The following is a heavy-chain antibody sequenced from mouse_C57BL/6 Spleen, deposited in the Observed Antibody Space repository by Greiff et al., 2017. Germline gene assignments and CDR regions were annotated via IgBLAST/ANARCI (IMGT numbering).Heavy chain of an antibody. CDR2: IRNKANGYTT. CDR1: GFTFTDYY. D-gene: IGHD1-1*01. V-gene: IGHV7-3*01. CDR3: ARYKDYGSPWFAY. Sequence: EVQVVESGGGLVQPGGSLSLSCAASGFTFTDYYMSWVRQPPGKALEWLGFIRNKANGYTTEYSASVKGRFTISRDNSQSILYLQMNALRAEDSAIYYCARYKDYGSPWFAYWGQGTLVTVSA. J-gene: IGHJ3*01.